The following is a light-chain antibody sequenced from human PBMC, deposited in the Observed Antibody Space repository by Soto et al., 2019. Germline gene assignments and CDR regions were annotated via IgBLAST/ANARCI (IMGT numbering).Light chain of an antibody. CDR1: SSDVGGYNY. J-gene: IGLJ1*01. Sequence: QSALTQPPSASGSPGQSVTISCTGTSSDVGGYNYVSWYQQHTGKAPKLMIYEVSKRPSGVPDRFSGSKSGNTASLTVSGLQAEDEDDYCCSSYAGSNNDVFGTGTKLTVL. V-gene: IGLV2-8*01. CDR2: EVS. CDR3: SSYAGSNNDV.